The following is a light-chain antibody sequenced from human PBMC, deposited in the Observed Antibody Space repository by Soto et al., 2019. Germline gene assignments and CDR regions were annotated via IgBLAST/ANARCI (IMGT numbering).Light chain of an antibody. CDR3: MQTTQLPPT. Sequence: DIVMTQTQLSMSFTPGQPASISCNSSQSLLHGDGATHLSWHLQKPGHPPQLLIYEVSNRFSGVSDRFSGSGSGTDFTLKISRVEAEDVGVYYCMQTTQLPPTFGGGTTVEIK. J-gene: IGKJ4*01. CDR1: QSLLHGDGATH. V-gene: IGKV2D-29*01. CDR2: EVS.